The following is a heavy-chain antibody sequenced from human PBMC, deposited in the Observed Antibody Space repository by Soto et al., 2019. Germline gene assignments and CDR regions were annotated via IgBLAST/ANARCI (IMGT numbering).Heavy chain of an antibody. V-gene: IGHV4-30-4*01. CDR2: IYYSGST. Sequence: KASETLSLTCTVSGGSISSGDYYWSWIRQPPGKGLEWIGYIYYSGSTYYNPSLKSRVTISVDTSKNQFSLKLSSVTAADTAVYYCARGRVNPYYGTGRTPLVRFDPWGQATLVTI. CDR3: ARGRVNPYYGTGRTPLVRFDP. CDR1: GGSISSGDYY. J-gene: IGHJ5*02. D-gene: IGHD3-10*01.